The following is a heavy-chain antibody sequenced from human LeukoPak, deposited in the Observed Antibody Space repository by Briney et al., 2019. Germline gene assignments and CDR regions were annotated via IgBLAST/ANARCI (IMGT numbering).Heavy chain of an antibody. CDR2: IHYSGST. CDR1: GGSLGTYH. CDR3: ARERSGSYYENFDY. V-gene: IGHV4-59*12. D-gene: IGHD3-10*01. Sequence: KSSETLSLTCTVSGGSLGTYHWSWIRQPPGKGLEYLGYIHYSGSTYYNPSLKSRVTISVDTSKNQFSLTLSSVTAADTAVYYCARERSGSYYENFDYWGQGTLVTVSS. J-gene: IGHJ4*02.